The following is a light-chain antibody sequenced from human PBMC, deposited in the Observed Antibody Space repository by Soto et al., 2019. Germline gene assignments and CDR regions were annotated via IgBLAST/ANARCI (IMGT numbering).Light chain of an antibody. CDR2: AAS. CDR1: QSISSY. J-gene: IGKJ2*01. Sequence: DIQMTQSPSSLSASVGDRVTITCRASQSISSYLNWYQQKPGKAPKLLIYAASSLQSGVPSRFSGSGSGTDFTLTISSLQPEDFATYYCQQSYSTISYTVGQGTKLEIK. V-gene: IGKV1-39*01. CDR3: QQSYSTISYT.